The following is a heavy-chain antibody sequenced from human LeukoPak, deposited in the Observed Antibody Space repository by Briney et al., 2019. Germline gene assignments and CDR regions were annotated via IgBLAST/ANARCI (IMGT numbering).Heavy chain of an antibody. V-gene: IGHV4-39*01. CDR3: ARGPDWLLYRYFDY. J-gene: IGHJ4*02. CDR2: IYYSGST. D-gene: IGHD3/OR15-3a*01. Sequence: SETLSLTCTVSGGSISSSSYYWGWIRQPPGKGLEWIGSIYYSGSTYYNPSLKSRVTISVDTSKNQFSLKLSSVTAADTAVYYCARGPDWLLYRYFDYWGQGTLVTVSS. CDR1: GGSISSSSYY.